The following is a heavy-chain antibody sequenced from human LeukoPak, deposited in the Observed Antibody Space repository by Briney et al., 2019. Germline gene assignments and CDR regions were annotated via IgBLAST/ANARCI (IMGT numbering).Heavy chain of an antibody. CDR2: INQDGSQK. CDR1: GFTFSFHP. D-gene: IGHD3-16*01. V-gene: IGHV3-7*01. Sequence: GGSLRLSCAASGFTFSFHPMSWVRQAPGKGLEWVANINQDGSQKNYVDSVKGRFTISRDNAKTSLFLQMSSLRAEDTALYYCVRDTCLGFWGQGTLVTVSS. CDR3: VRDTCLGF. J-gene: IGHJ4*02.